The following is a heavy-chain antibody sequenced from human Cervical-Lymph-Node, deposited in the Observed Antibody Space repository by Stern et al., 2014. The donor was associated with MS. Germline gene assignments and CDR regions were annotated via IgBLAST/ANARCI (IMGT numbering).Heavy chain of an antibody. CDR3: VRGGFSYGYGLDA. D-gene: IGHD5-18*01. Sequence: QVQLVQSGSQVRKPGASVKVSCQASGYTFISYDIFLGRQATGQGLEWMGWMNPNNANTGHAQKFQGRVTMTRNISISTAYMELSSLRSDDTAVYYCVRGGFSYGYGLDAWGQGTAVIVSS. V-gene: IGHV1-8*01. CDR1: GYTFISYD. CDR2: MNPNNANT. J-gene: IGHJ6*02.